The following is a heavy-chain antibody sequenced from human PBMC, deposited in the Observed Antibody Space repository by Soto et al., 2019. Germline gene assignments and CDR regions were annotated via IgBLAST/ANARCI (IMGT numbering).Heavy chain of an antibody. J-gene: IGHJ4*02. V-gene: IGHV4-59*01. CDR3: ARGGGYYGSGSYPEGFDY. CDR2: IYYSGST. Sequence: SQTLSLTCTVSGGSISSYYWSWIRQPPGKGLEWIGYIYYSGSTNYNPSLKSRVTISVDTSKNQFSLKLSSVTAADTAVYYCARGGGYYGSGSYPEGFDYWGQGTLVTVSS. CDR1: GGSISSYY. D-gene: IGHD3-10*01.